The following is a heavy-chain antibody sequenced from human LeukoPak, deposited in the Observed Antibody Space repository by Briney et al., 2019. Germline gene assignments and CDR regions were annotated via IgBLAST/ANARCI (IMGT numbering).Heavy chain of an antibody. D-gene: IGHD4-17*01. J-gene: IGHJ6*02. CDR1: GYTFTSYD. V-gene: IGHV1-8*01. Sequence: ASVKVSSTASGYTFTSYDINWVRQAPGQGLEWMGWMNPNSGNTGYAQKFKGRVTMARNTSISTAYMELSSLRSEDTAVYYCASTTVTTFYYYYGMDVWGQGTTVTVSS. CDR3: ASTTVTTFYYYYGMDV. CDR2: MNPNSGNT.